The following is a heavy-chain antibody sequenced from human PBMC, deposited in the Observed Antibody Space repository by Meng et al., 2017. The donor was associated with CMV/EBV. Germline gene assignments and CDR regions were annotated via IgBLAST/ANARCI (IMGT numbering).Heavy chain of an antibody. CDR1: GFTFSSYS. CDR3: AKCIAVGGNSDY. CDR2: ISSSSSYI. V-gene: IGHV3-21*01. D-gene: IGHD6-19*01. J-gene: IGHJ4*02. Sequence: GESLKISCAASGFTFSSYSMNWVRQAPGKGLEWVSSISSSSSYIYYADSVKGRFTISRDNAKNSLYLQMNSLRAEDTAVYYCAKCIAVGGNSDYWGQGTLVTVSS.